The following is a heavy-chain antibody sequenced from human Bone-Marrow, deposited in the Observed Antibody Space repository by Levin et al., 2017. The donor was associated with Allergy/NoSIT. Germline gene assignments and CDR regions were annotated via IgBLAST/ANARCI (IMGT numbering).Heavy chain of an antibody. CDR1: GFSLSTSGVG. CDR3: AHRSKYSNGRSSHYYFDD. CDR2: IYWDDDK. D-gene: IGHD2-15*01. J-gene: IGHJ4*02. Sequence: GSGPTLVKSTQTITLSCTFSGFSLSTSGVGVGWIRQPPGKALEWLALIYWDDDKRYSPSLRGRPTITKDTSKNQVVLTVTNMDPMDTATYFCAHRSKYSNGRSSHYYFDDWGQGTLVTVSS. V-gene: IGHV2-5*02.